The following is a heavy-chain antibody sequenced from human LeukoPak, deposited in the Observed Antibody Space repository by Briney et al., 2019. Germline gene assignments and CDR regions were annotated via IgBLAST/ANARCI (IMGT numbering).Heavy chain of an antibody. CDR2: IYYSGST. V-gene: IGHV4-59*01. D-gene: IGHD6-19*01. CDR1: GGSISSYY. J-gene: IGHJ4*02. CDR3: AREVSGSGWYLDY. Sequence: PSETLSLTCTVSGGSISSYYWSWIRQPPGKGLEWIGYIYYSGSTNYNPSLKSRVTISVDTSKNQFSLKLNSVTAADTAVYYCAREVSGSGWYLDYWGQGNLVTVSS.